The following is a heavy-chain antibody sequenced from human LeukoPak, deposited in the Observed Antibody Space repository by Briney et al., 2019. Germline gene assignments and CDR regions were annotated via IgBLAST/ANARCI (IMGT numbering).Heavy chain of an antibody. CDR1: SXXA. CDR2: IQQDGSEK. D-gene: IGHD3-10*01. V-gene: IGHV3-7*01. J-gene: IGHJ4*02. CDR3: ARVRKLRTRGVMDPLDY. Sequence: SXXAMSWVRQAPGKGLEWVANIQQDGSEKYYVDSVKGRFIISRDNAKNSLYLQMNSLRAEDTAVYYCARVRKLRTRGVMDPLDYWGQGTLVTVSS.